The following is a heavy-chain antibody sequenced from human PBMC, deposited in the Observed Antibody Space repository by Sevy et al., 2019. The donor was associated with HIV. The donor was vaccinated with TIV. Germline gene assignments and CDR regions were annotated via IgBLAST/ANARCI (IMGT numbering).Heavy chain of an antibody. V-gene: IGHV1-58*01. CDR1: GFTFSSSA. J-gene: IGHJ3*02. D-gene: IGHD3-16*01. Sequence: ASVKVSCKTSGFTFSSSAVQWVQQVRGQRLEWIGWIVVGSDVTNYAQNFQERVTISRDVSTKTVYMDLTSLRSEDTAVYYCAAEDMTTFGGHLRVFDIWGQGTMVTVSS. CDR3: AAEDMTTFGGHLRVFDI. CDR2: IVVGSDVT.